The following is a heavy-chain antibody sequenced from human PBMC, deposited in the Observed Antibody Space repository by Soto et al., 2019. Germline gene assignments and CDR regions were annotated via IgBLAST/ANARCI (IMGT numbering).Heavy chain of an antibody. CDR3: ARNLLTLKHFLVYGMDV. V-gene: IGHV3-30-3*01. CDR1: GFTFSSYA. D-gene: IGHD3-3*02. Sequence: QVQLVESGGGVVQPGRSLRLSCAASGFTFSSYAMHWVRQAPGKGLEWVAVISYDGSNKYYADSVKGRFTISRDNSKNTLYLQMNSLRAEDTAVYYCARNLLTLKHFLVYGMDVWGQGTTVTVSS. J-gene: IGHJ6*02. CDR2: ISYDGSNK.